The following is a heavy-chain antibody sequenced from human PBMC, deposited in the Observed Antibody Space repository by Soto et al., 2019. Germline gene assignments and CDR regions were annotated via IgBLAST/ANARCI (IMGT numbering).Heavy chain of an antibody. CDR1: GYSFSNQW. CDR3: ARLSRECWSGSDY. J-gene: IGHJ4*02. Sequence: LMISGEGVGYSFSNQWIAWVRQMPEKGLEWMGTIYPGDSDMRYSPSFRGQVTISVDKSINTAYLQRGSLKDSDTAKYYCARLSRECWSGSDYCGKGTLGTVSS. CDR2: IYPGDSDM. V-gene: IGHV5-51*01. D-gene: IGHD3-3*01.